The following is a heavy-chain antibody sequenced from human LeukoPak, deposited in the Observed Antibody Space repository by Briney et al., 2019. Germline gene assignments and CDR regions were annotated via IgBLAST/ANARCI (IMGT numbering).Heavy chain of an antibody. J-gene: IGHJ4*02. CDR1: GFTFSSYE. Sequence: GGSLRLSCAASGFTFSSYEMNWVRQAPGKGLEWISYISSGGSTIYYADSVKGRFTISRDNAKNSLALQMNSLRVEDTAVYYCARVNDSSGYYYQRDYWGQGTLVTVSS. CDR3: ARVNDSSGYYYQRDY. V-gene: IGHV3-48*03. CDR2: ISSGGSTI. D-gene: IGHD3-22*01.